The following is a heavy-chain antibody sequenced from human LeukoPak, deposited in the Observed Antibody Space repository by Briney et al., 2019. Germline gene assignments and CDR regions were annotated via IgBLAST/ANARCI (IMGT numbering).Heavy chain of an antibody. J-gene: IGHJ4*02. Sequence: KSSETLSLTCTVSGGSISSGDFSWSWIRQPPGKGLEWIGEINHSGSTNYNPSLKSRVTISVDTSKNQFSLKLSSVTAADTAVYYCATESAGLTGGFDYWGQGTLVTVSS. CDR2: INHSGST. CDR3: ATESAGLTGGFDY. CDR1: GGSISSGDFS. V-gene: IGHV4-61*08. D-gene: IGHD7-27*01.